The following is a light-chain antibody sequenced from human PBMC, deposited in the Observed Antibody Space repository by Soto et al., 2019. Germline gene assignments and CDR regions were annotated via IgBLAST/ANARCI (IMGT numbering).Light chain of an antibody. J-gene: IGLJ2*01. CDR1: SGHSDYG. V-gene: IGLV4-69*01. CDR2: LNRDGSH. CDR3: QTWETVVV. Sequence: QLVLTQSPSASASLGASVQLTCTMSSGHSDYGIAGHQQQPDKGPRYLMKLNRDGSHNKGDGIPDRFSGSSAGAARYLSISSLQSEDEADYYCQTWETVVVFGGGTKLTVL.